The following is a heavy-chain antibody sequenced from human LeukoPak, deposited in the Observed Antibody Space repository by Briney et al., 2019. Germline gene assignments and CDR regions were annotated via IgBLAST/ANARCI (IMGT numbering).Heavy chain of an antibody. J-gene: IGHJ5*02. CDR1: GFTFSSYA. D-gene: IGHD5-18*01. CDR2: ISGNGGRT. V-gene: IGHV3-23*01. CDR3: AKVRDLDTVLGRFDN. Sequence: EGSLRLSCAASGFTFSSYAMSWVRQAPGKGLEWVSVISGNGGRTYYADSVKGRFTISRDNSKNTLYLQMNSLRAEDTAVYYCAKVRDLDTVLGRFDNWGQGTLVTVSS.